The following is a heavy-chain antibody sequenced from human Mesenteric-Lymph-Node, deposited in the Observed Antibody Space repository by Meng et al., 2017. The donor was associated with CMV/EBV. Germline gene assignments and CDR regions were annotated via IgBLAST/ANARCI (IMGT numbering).Heavy chain of an antibody. CDR1: GFTFSSYS. CDR2: ISSSSSYI. CDR3: ARVSTFHYNAMDV. D-gene: IGHD2-2*01. V-gene: IGHV3-21*01. Sequence: GESLKISCAASGFTFSSYSMNWVRQAPGKGLEWVSSISSSSSYIYYADSVKGRFTVSRDNAMNSLYLQMNSLRVEDTAVYYCARVSTFHYNAMDVWGQGTTVTVSS. J-gene: IGHJ6*02.